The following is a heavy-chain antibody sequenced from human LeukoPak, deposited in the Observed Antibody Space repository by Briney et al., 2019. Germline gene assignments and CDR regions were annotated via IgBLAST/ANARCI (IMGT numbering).Heavy chain of an antibody. Sequence: SETLSLTCTVSGGSLHNYYWSWIRQPPRKGLEWIGYIDYSGSTNYNPSLKSRVTISVDTSQNQFSLKLSSVTAVHRAVYYCARRGRITIFGVVIIPRGPYYFDYWGQGTLVTVSS. CDR1: GGSLHNYY. J-gene: IGHJ4*02. CDR3: ARRGRITIFGVVIIPRGPYYFDY. V-gene: IGHV4-59*12. D-gene: IGHD3-3*01. CDR2: IDYSGST.